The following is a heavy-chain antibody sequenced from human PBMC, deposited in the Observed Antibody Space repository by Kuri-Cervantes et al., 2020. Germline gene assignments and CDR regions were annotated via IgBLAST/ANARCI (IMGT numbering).Heavy chain of an antibody. CDR3: ARGGFIRGFDF. CDR1: GGTFSSYA. V-gene: IGHV1-18*01. J-gene: IGHJ4*02. D-gene: IGHD3-10*01. CDR2: FSAYNGDT. Sequence: ASVKVSCKASGGTFSSYAISWVRQAPGQGLEWVGWFSAYNGDTLSAEKVQGRVALTTDTSTNTAYMELTSLQPDDTAIYYCARGGFIRGFDFWGQGTLVTVSS.